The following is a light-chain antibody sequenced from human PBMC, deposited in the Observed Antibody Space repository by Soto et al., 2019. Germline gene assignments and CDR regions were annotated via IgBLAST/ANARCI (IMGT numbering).Light chain of an antibody. V-gene: IGKV3-20*01. Sequence: EIVLTQSPGTLSLSPGERATLSCGASQSVSSNYLAWYQQTPGQAPRLLIYGASNRATGIPDRLSGSGSGTDFTLTISRLEPEDFAVYYCQQYGSSGTFGQGTKVDIK. J-gene: IGKJ1*01. CDR1: QSVSSNY. CDR3: QQYGSSGT. CDR2: GAS.